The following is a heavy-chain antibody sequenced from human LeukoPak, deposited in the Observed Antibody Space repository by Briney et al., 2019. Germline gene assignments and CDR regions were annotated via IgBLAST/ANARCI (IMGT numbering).Heavy chain of an antibody. CDR1: GGSISSGADY. D-gene: IGHD5-24*01. CDR2: ISYSGST. Sequence: SETLSLTCTVSGGSISSGADYWSWIRQHPGKGLEWIGYISYSGSTYYNPSLKTRLTISVDTSKNQFSLKLDSVTAADTALYYCARVDMATVFDFWGRGTLVTVSS. V-gene: IGHV4-31*03. J-gene: IGHJ4*02. CDR3: ARVDMATVFDF.